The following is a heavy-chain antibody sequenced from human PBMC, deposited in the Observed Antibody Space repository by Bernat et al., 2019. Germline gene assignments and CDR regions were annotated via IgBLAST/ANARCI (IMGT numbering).Heavy chain of an antibody. J-gene: IGHJ4*02. CDR2: YISSSGSGGST. V-gene: IGHV3-23*04. D-gene: IGHD4-17*01. CDR3: AEGADYGDHTRHSLVDY. Sequence: EVQLVESGGGLVQPGGSLRLSCAASGFTFSSYEMNWVRQAPGKGLEWVSYISSSGSGGSTYYADSVKGRFTISRDNSKNTLYLQMNSLRAEDTAVYYCAEGADYGDHTRHSLVDYWGQGTLVTVSS. CDR1: GFTFSSYE.